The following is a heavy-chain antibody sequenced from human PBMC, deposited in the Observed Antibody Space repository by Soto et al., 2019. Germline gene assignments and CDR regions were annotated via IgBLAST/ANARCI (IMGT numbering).Heavy chain of an antibody. CDR2: ISAYNGNT. D-gene: IGHD4-17*01. J-gene: IGHJ4*02. Sequence: QVQLVQSGAEVKKPGASVKVSCKASGYTFSGYAMGWVRQAPGQGLEWMGWISAYNGNTDYAQKFQGRVTMTTATSPSTAYMELRSLTSDATAVYYCARPFGDYGDYAWSLRYWGQGTLVTVSS. V-gene: IGHV1-18*01. CDR1: GYTFSGYA. CDR3: ARPFGDYGDYAWSLRY.